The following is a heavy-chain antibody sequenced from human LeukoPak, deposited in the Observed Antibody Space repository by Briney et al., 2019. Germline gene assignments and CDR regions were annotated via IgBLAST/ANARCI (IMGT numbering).Heavy chain of an antibody. Sequence: GGSLRLSCAASGFTFKTYWMHWVRQDPGKGLVWVLRINSDGSNTDYADSVKGRFTISRDNAKNTLFLQMTSLRAEDTAVYYCGRDRLGRSDAFHIWGQGTMVTVSS. D-gene: IGHD1-26*01. V-gene: IGHV3-74*01. CDR2: INSDGSNT. CDR3: GRDRLGRSDAFHI. J-gene: IGHJ3*02. CDR1: GFTFKTYW.